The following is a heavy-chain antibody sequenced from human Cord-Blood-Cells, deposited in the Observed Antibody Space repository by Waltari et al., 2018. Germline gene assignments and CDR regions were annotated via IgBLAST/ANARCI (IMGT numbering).Heavy chain of an antibody. CDR2: IWYDGSNK. J-gene: IGHJ4*02. Sequence: GFTFSSYGMHWVRQAPGKGLEWVAVIWYDGSNKYYADSVKGRFTISRDNSKNTLYLQMNSLRAEDTAVYYFARDRITMVQGVIDYWGQGTLVTVSS. D-gene: IGHD3-10*01. CDR3: ARDRITMVQGVIDY. CDR1: GFTFSSYG. V-gene: IGHV3-33*01.